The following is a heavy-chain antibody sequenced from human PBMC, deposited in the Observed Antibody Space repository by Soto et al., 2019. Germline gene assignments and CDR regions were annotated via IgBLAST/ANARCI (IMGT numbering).Heavy chain of an antibody. J-gene: IGHJ6*02. D-gene: IGHD6-19*01. Sequence: PEGSLRLSCAASGFTFSSYAMSWVRQAPGKGLEWVSAISGSGGSTYYADSVKGRFTISRDNSKNTLYLQMNSLRAEDTAVYYCAKVLVAGYYYYYGMDVWGQGTTVTVSS. CDR3: AKVLVAGYYYYYGMDV. CDR2: ISGSGGST. V-gene: IGHV3-23*01. CDR1: GFTFSSYA.